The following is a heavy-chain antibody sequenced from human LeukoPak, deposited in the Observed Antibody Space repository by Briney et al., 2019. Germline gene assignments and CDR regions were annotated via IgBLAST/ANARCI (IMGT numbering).Heavy chain of an antibody. Sequence: GRSLRLSCAASGFTFARYDMHWVRQAPVKGLEWVAVIKFDGSKIHYADSLRGRFTISRDNSKNTLYLQMNSLRAEDTAVYYCVSLQSYYYNSSNYYYVGTFDYWGQGTLVTVSS. CDR2: IKFDGSKI. J-gene: IGHJ4*02. D-gene: IGHD3-22*01. V-gene: IGHV3-30*04. CDR1: GFTFARYD. CDR3: VSLQSYYYNSSNYYYVGTFDY.